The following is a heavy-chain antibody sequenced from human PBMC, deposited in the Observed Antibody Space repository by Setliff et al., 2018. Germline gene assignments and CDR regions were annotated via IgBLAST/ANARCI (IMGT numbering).Heavy chain of an antibody. CDR1: GYTFTGYY. Sequence: ASVKVSCKASGYTFTGYYMHWVRQAPGQGLEWMGWINPNSGGTHYAQKFHGRVTMTRDTSISTAYMELRSLRSDDTAVYYCARDKWELPNPNWFDPWGQGTLVTVSS. CDR2: INPNSGGT. CDR3: ARDKWELPNPNWFDP. V-gene: IGHV1-2*02. D-gene: IGHD1-26*01. J-gene: IGHJ5*02.